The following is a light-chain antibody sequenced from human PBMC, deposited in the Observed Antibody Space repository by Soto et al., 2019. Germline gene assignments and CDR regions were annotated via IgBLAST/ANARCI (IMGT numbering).Light chain of an antibody. Sequence: QSARTQPASVSGSPGQPITISCTGTSIDVGGYNYVSWYQQHPGKAPKLMIYEVSNRPSGVSNRFSGSKSGNTASLTISGLQAEDEADYYCSSYTSSSPYVFGTGTKLTVL. CDR2: EVS. CDR3: SSYTSSSPYV. V-gene: IGLV2-14*01. CDR1: SIDVGGYNY. J-gene: IGLJ1*01.